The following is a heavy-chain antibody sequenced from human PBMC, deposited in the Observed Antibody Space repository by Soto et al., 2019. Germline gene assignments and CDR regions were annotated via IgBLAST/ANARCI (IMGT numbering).Heavy chain of an antibody. CDR1: GDSVSSNSAA. Sequence: SQTLSLTCAISGDSVSSNSAAWNWISQSPSRGLEWLGRTYYRSKWYNDYAVSVKSRITINPDTSKNQFSLQLNSVTPEDTAVYYCARTPGIAVAITVFDYWGQGTLVTVSS. CDR3: ARTPGIAVAITVFDY. D-gene: IGHD6-19*01. J-gene: IGHJ4*02. CDR2: TYYRSKWYN. V-gene: IGHV6-1*01.